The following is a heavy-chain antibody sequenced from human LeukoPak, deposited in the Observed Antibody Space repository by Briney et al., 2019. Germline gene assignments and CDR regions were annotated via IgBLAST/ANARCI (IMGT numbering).Heavy chain of an antibody. V-gene: IGHV4-59*01. CDR2: IYYSGGT. J-gene: IGHJ3*02. D-gene: IGHD6-19*01. CDR1: GGSISSYY. CDR3: ARVGGYGSGEDI. Sequence: SETLSLTCTVSGGSISSYYWSWIRQPPGKGLEWIGYIYYSGGTNYNPSLKSRVTISVDTSKNQFSLKLSSVTAADTAVYYCARVGGYGSGEDIWGQGTMVTVSS.